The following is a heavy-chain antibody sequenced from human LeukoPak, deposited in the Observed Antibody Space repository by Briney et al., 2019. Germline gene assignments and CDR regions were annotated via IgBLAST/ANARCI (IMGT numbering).Heavy chain of an antibody. CDR1: GFTFSSYA. V-gene: IGHV3-23*01. CDR3: AKDYSDSRVADVFFEY. Sequence: PGGSLRLSCAASGFTFSSYAMSWVRQAPGKGLEWVSGITSGFTPHYADSVKGRFTISRDNSKNMFHLQLNSLRAEDTAVYYCAKDYSDSRVADVFFEYWGQGTLVTVSS. J-gene: IGHJ4*02. CDR2: ITSGFTP. D-gene: IGHD2-15*01.